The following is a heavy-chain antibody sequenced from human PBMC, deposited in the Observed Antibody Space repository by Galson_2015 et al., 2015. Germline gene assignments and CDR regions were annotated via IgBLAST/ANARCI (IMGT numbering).Heavy chain of an antibody. Sequence: TLSLTCTVSGGSISSGGYYWSWIRQHPGKGLEWIGYIYYSGSTYYNPSLKSRVTMSVDTSKNQFSLKLSSVTAADTAVYYCARDPGYRCSSTSCHHCSGGSCYESGAFDIWGQGTMVTVSS. V-gene: IGHV4-31*03. D-gene: IGHD2-15*01. CDR1: GGSISSGGYY. J-gene: IGHJ3*02. CDR2: IYYSGST. CDR3: ARDPGYRCSSTSCHHCSGGSCYESGAFDI.